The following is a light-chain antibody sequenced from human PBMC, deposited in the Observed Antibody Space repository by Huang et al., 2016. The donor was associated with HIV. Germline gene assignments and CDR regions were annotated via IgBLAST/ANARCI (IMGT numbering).Light chain of an antibody. CDR3: QQYDSSPPMYT. CDR1: QSVSSNY. V-gene: IGKV3-20*01. Sequence: EIVLTQSPGTLSLSPGERATLSCRASQSVSSNYLAWYQQKPGQAPRLLIYGASSRATGIPDRFSGRGSGTDFTLTISRLEPEDFVVYYCQQYDSSPPMYTFGQGTKLEIK. CDR2: GAS. J-gene: IGKJ2*01.